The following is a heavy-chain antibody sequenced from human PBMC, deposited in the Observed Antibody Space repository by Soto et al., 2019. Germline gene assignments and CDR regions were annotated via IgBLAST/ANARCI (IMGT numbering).Heavy chain of an antibody. V-gene: IGHV1-46*01. D-gene: IGHD3-22*01. CDR1: GYTFTSYY. CDR3: ARAQYYYDSSGPYQTYGMDV. Sequence: ASVKVSCKASGYTFTSYYMHWVRQAPGQGLEWMGIINPSGGSTSYAQKFQGRVTMTRDTSTSTVYMELSSLRSEDTAVYYCARAQYYYDSSGPYQTYGMDVWGQGTTVTV. J-gene: IGHJ6*02. CDR2: INPSGGST.